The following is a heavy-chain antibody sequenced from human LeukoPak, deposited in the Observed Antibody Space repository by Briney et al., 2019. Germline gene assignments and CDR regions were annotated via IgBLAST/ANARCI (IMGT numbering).Heavy chain of an antibody. J-gene: IGHJ4*02. D-gene: IGHD4-11*01. V-gene: IGHV3-74*01. CDR3: ARLTITTPFVDY. CDR1: GFTFSSYW. CDR2: INSDGSST. Sequence: PGGSLRLSCAASGFTFSSYWMHCVRQAPGKGLVWVSGINSDGSSTTYADSVRGRFTISRDNAKNTLYLQMNSLRDEDTAVYYCARLTITTPFVDYWGQGTLVTVSS.